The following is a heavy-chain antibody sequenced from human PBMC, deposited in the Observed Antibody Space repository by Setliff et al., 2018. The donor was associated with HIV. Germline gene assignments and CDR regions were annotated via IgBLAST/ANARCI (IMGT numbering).Heavy chain of an antibody. CDR1: GYSLTSYS. J-gene: IGHJ6*03. D-gene: IGHD3-3*01. Sequence: GASVKVSCKASGYSLTSYSINWVRQAPGQGLEWMGYINTNTGNPTDAQGFTGRFVFSVDTPVSTAYLQIFSLKAEDTAVYYCTRDHTPPPNYDFWSGQIDLRNIFYYMDVWGTGSPVTVSS. V-gene: IGHV7-4-1*01. CDR3: TRDHTPPPNYDFWSGQIDLRNIFYYMDV. CDR2: INTNTGNP.